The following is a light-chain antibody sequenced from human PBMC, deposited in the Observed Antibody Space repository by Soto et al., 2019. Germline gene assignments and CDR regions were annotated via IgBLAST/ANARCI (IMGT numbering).Light chain of an antibody. V-gene: IGKV3-15*01. Sequence: DTVMTQSPATLSVSPGERATLSCRASQSVSSNLAWYQQKPGQAPRVLIYARSTRATGIPARFSGSGSGTEFTLTISSLQSDDFAVHYCQQYNDWPRTFGQGTKVEIK. CDR1: QSVSSN. CDR2: ARS. J-gene: IGKJ1*01. CDR3: QQYNDWPRT.